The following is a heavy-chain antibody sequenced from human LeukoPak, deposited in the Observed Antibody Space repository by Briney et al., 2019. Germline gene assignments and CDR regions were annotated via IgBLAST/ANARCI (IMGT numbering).Heavy chain of an antibody. CDR2: IKQDGSDM. J-gene: IGHJ4*02. CDR3: AKASPAFGY. Sequence: GGSLRLSCVASGFTFSNNWMIWVRQAPGKGLEWVAHIKQDGSDMYYLDSVKGRFTISRDNSKNTLYLQMNSLRAEDTAVYYCAKASPAFGYWGQGTLVTVSS. V-gene: IGHV3-7*03. CDR1: GFTFSNNW.